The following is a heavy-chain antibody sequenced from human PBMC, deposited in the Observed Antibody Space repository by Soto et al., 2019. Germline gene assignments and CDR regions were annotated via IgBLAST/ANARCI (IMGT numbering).Heavy chain of an antibody. CDR2: IKEDGSGK. V-gene: IGHV3-7*03. Sequence: GGSLRLSCTASGFTFNSYWMSWVRQAPGKGLGWVANIKEDGSGKYYVDSVKGRFSISRDNARNSLYLQMNSLRVEDTAVYYCVRVGRLGGYWGQGALVTVSS. D-gene: IGHD3-16*01. CDR3: VRVGRLGGY. J-gene: IGHJ4*02. CDR1: GFTFNSYW.